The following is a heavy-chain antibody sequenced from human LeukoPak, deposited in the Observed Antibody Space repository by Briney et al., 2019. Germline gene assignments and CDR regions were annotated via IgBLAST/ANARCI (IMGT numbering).Heavy chain of an antibody. CDR3: ARHPKGRYTGYESDY. Sequence: IYPADSTAKYSPSFQGQVTISVDKSISTAYLQWSRLEASDTAVFYCARHPKGRYTGYESDYWGQGTLVTVSS. V-gene: IGHV5-51*01. J-gene: IGHJ4*02. CDR2: IYPADSTA. D-gene: IGHD5-12*01.